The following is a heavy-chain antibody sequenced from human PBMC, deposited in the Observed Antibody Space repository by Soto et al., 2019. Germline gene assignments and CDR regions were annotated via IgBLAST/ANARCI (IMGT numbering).Heavy chain of an antibody. CDR1: GDSINNYY. CDR3: VKYRRTEAEGFTLDY. J-gene: IGHJ4*02. V-gene: IGHV4-59*01. D-gene: IGHD6-13*01. CDR2: IYYTGST. Sequence: KPSETLSLTCTVSGDSINNYYWSWIRQPPGKRLEWIGYIYYTGSTTYNPSLESRVTMSVDTSKNQFSLKLSSVNAADTAVYYCVKYRRTEAEGFTLDYWGRGTLVTVSS.